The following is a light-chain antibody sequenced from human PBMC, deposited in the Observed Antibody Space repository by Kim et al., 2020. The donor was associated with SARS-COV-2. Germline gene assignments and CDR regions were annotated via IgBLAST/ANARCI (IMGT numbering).Light chain of an antibody. CDR1: SSDVGAYNY. CDR2: AVN. CDR3: SSSAGSYTYV. V-gene: IGLV2-8*01. Sequence: GQSVTISCTGTSSDVGAYNYVSWYQKHPDKAPKLIIYAVNKRPSGVPDRFSGSKCGNTASLTVSGLQAEDEADYYCSSSAGSYTYVFGSGTKVTVL. J-gene: IGLJ1*01.